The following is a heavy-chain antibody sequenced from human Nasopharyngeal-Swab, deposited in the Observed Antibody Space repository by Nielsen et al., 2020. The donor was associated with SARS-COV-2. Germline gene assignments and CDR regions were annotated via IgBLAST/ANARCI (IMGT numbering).Heavy chain of an antibody. CDR2: INHNERT. D-gene: IGHD1-26*01. CDR1: GGSFNGFY. Sequence: SETLSLTCSVSGGSFNGFYWNWIRQPPGKGLAWIGEINHNERTNYNPSLKSRVTMSVDTSTNQVSLKLNSLTATDTAVYYCARAGRVGDAYPGLDVWGQGTTVAVSS. V-gene: IGHV4-34*01. J-gene: IGHJ6*02. CDR3: ARAGRVGDAYPGLDV.